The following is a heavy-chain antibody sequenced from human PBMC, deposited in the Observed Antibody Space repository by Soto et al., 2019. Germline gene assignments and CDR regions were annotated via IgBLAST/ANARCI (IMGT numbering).Heavy chain of an antibody. CDR1: GFTFTDYW. CDR2: INRDGSEK. J-gene: IGHJ4*02. CDR3: TRGRRADS. V-gene: IGHV3-7*01. Sequence: EVPLVESGGGLVQPGGSLRLSCAASGFTFTDYWSGWVRQAPGKGPEWVANINRDGSEKNYVDSVKGRFTISRDNAKKSLHLQMKSLRAEDTAVFYCTRGRRADSWGQGTLVTVSS.